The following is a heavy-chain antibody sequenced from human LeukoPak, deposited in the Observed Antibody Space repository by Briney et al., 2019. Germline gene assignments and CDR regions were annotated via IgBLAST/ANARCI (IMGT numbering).Heavy chain of an antibody. D-gene: IGHD4/OR15-4a*01. J-gene: IGHJ5*02. Sequence: GGSLRLSCAAPGFSLDNSALGWVRQAPGKGLQWVSTITDSGRSTDYADSVEGRFTISRDNSKNTMSLHMNSLTAGDTAVYYCAKHPGPYGGNPFNLWGQGTLVTVSS. V-gene: IGHV3-23*01. CDR2: ITDSGRST. CDR1: GFSLDNSA. CDR3: AKHPGPYGGNPFNL.